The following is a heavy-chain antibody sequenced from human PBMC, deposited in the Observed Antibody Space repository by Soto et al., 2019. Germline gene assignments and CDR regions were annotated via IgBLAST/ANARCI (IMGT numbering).Heavy chain of an antibody. CDR3: VQTTGWPGFDF. V-gene: IGHV3-53*01. D-gene: IGHD6-19*01. Sequence: EVQLVESGGGLIQPGGSLRLSCAASGFTVSSKYMTWVRQAPGKGLEWVSVIYGGGTTYYADSVKGRFTISRDNSKNTLYLQVNSLRAQDTALYHCVQTTGWPGFDFWGQGTLVTVSS. CDR1: GFTVSSKY. CDR2: IYGGGTT. J-gene: IGHJ4*02.